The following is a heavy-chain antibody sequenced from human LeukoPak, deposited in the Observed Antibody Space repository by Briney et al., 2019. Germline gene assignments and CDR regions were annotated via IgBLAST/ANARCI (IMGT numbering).Heavy chain of an antibody. J-gene: IGHJ4*02. CDR3: ARQPYGGDNSCFDF. CDR1: GYSISSGYY. D-gene: IGHD5-24*01. CDR2: VFQSGST. Sequence: SETLSLTCTVSGYSISSGYYWGWVRQPPGKGLEWIGGVFQSGSTYYNPALQSRVTISMDKSKNQFSLKLNSVTAADTAVYYCARQPYGGDNSCFDFRGQGTLVTVSS. V-gene: IGHV4-38-2*02.